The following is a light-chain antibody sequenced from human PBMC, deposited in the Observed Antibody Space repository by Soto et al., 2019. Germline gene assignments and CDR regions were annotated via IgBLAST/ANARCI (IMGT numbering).Light chain of an antibody. Sequence: EIVMTQSPATPSVSPGERATLSCRASQSVSSNLAWYQQKAGQAPRLLMYGASTRATGIPARFSGSGSGTEFTLTISSLQSEDFGIYFCQQYDNWPLTFGGGTKVDIK. J-gene: IGKJ4*01. V-gene: IGKV3-15*01. CDR2: GAS. CDR1: QSVSSN. CDR3: QQYDNWPLT.